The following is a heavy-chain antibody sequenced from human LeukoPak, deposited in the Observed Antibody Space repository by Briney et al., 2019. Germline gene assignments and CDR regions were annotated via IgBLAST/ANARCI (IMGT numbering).Heavy chain of an antibody. J-gene: IGHJ6*02. CDR3: ARVDGGSSWHDYYYGMDV. D-gene: IGHD6-13*01. V-gene: IGHV4-4*07. Sequence: SETLSLTCTVSSGSVSSYFWSWIRQPAGKGLEWIGRISTSGSTNYNPSLKSRVTMSLDTSKSQFSLKLSSVTAADTAVYYCARVDGGSSWHDYYYGMDVWGQGTTVTVSS. CDR2: ISTSGST. CDR1: SGSVSSYF.